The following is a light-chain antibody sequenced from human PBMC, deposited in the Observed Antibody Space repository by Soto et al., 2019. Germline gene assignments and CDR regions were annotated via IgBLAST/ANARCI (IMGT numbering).Light chain of an antibody. Sequence: SYELTQPPSVSVAPGKTARITCGGNNIGSKSVHWYQQKPGQAPVLVIYYDSDRPSGIPERFSGSNSGNTATLTIGRVEAGDDADYYCQVWDSSSDHVVFGGGTKLTVL. J-gene: IGLJ2*01. V-gene: IGLV3-21*04. CDR3: QVWDSSSDHVV. CDR2: YDS. CDR1: NIGSKS.